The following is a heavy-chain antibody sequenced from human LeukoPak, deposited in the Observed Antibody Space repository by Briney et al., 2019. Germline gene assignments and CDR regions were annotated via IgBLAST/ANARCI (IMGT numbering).Heavy chain of an antibody. J-gene: IGHJ4*02. Sequence: SLRLSCAASGFTFSSYGMHWVRQAPGKGLEWVAVIWYDGSNKYYADSVKGRFTISRDNSKNTLYLQMNSLRAEDTAVYYCARDVRRGAYYPAYWGQGTLVTVSS. CDR2: IWYDGSNK. D-gene: IGHD3-10*01. CDR1: GFTFSSYG. V-gene: IGHV3-33*01. CDR3: ARDVRRGAYYPAY.